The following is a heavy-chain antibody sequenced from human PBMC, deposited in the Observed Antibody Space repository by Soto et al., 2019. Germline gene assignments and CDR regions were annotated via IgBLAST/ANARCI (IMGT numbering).Heavy chain of an antibody. CDR3: ARDPGRIAAAGTVYYGMDV. Sequence: QVQLVQSGAEVKKPGSSVKFSCKASGGTFSSYAISWVRQAPGQGLEWMGGIIPIFGTANYAQKFQGRVTITADESTSTAYMELSSLRSEDTAVYYCARDPGRIAAAGTVYYGMDVWGQGTTVTVSS. V-gene: IGHV1-69*12. CDR2: IIPIFGTA. D-gene: IGHD6-13*01. CDR1: GGTFSSYA. J-gene: IGHJ6*02.